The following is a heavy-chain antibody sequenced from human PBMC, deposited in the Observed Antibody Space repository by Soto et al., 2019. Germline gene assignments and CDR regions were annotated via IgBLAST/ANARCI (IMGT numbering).Heavy chain of an antibody. V-gene: IGHV4-31*03. CDR1: GGSISSGGYY. CDR3: ARSHYPGDYFDY. J-gene: IGHJ4*02. Sequence: SETLSLTCTVSGGSISSGGYYWSWIRQHPGKGLEWIGYIYYSGSTYYNPSLKSRVTISVDTSKNQFSLKLSSVTAADTAVYYCARSHYPGDYFDYWGQGTLVTVSS. D-gene: IGHD1-26*01. CDR2: IYYSGST.